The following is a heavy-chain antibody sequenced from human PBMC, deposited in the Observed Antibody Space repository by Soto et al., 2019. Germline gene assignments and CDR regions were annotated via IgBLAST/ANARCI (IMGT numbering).Heavy chain of an antibody. V-gene: IGHV5-10-1*01. Sequence: GESLKISCKGSGYSFTSYWISWVRQMPGKGLEWMGRIDPSDSYTNYSPSFQGHVTISADKSISTAYLQWSSLKASDTAMYYCARSKRYSSSSSSWFDPWCQGTLVTVSS. CDR3: ARSKRYSSSSSSWFDP. CDR1: GYSFTSYW. J-gene: IGHJ5*02. D-gene: IGHD6-13*01. CDR2: IDPSDSYT.